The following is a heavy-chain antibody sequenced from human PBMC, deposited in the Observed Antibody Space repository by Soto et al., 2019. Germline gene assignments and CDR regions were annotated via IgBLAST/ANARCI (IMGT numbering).Heavy chain of an antibody. J-gene: IGHJ2*01. Sequence: EVQLLESGGGLVQPGGSLRLSCTASGFTFSSYAMSWVRQAPGKGLEWVSAISGSGVSTYYADSVKGRFTLSRDNSKNTLYLQMNSLRAEDTAVYYCAKVGYYHSSGYYPYWYFDLWGRGTLVTVSS. CDR2: ISGSGVST. V-gene: IGHV3-23*01. D-gene: IGHD3-22*01. CDR3: AKVGYYHSSGYYPYWYFDL. CDR1: GFTFSSYA.